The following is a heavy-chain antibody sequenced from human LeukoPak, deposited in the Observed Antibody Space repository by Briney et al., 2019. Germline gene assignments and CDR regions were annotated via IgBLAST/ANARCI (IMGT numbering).Heavy chain of an antibody. CDR3: ARGGTGQLDY. J-gene: IGHJ4*02. V-gene: IGHV4-4*02. Sequence: PSGTLSLTCAVSGGSLSNNNWWSWVRQPPGKGLEGFGDIFHSGSTNYNPSLKSRVTISVDKSKNQFSLRLSSVTAADTAVYYCARGGTGQLDYWGQGTLVTVSS. D-gene: IGHD7-27*01. CDR2: IFHSGST. CDR1: GGSLSNNNW.